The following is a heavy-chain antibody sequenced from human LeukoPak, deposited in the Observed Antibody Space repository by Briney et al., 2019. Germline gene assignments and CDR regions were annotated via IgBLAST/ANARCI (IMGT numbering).Heavy chain of an antibody. D-gene: IGHD6-19*01. CDR2: ISDSGGDT. CDR1: GFTFSTSV. CDR3: AKEGGSSGRAGWFDP. V-gene: IGHV3-23*01. Sequence: PGGSPRLSCAASGFTFSTSVMHWVRQAPGKGLEWVSGISDSGGDTHYADSVKGRYTISRDNSKITLYLQMNSLRVDDTAMYYCAKEGGSSGRAGWFDPWGQGTLVTVSS. J-gene: IGHJ5*02.